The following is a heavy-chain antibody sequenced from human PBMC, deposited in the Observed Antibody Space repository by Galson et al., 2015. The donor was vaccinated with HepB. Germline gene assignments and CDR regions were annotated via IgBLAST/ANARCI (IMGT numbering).Heavy chain of an antibody. Sequence: SVKVSCKVSGYTLTELSMHWVRQAPGKGLEWMGGFDPEDGETIYAQKFQGRVTMTEDTSTDTAYMELSSLRSEDTAVYYCATDSSGYYKPPYDYWGQGTLVTVSS. CDR2: FDPEDGET. D-gene: IGHD3-22*01. CDR3: ATDSSGYYKPPYDY. V-gene: IGHV1-24*01. CDR1: GYTLTELS. J-gene: IGHJ4*02.